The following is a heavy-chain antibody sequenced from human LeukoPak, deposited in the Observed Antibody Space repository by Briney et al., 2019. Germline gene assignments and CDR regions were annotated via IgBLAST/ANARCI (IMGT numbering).Heavy chain of an antibody. J-gene: IGHJ6*03. CDR1: GFIFSNYW. V-gene: IGHV3-23*01. CDR2: ISGSGGST. CDR3: AKADSYYYYMDV. Sequence: GGSLRLSCAASGFIFSNYWMTWVREAPGKELEWVSAISGSGGSTYYADSVKGRFTISRDNSKNTLYLQMNSLRAEDTAVYYCAKADSYYYYMDVWGKGTTVTVSS.